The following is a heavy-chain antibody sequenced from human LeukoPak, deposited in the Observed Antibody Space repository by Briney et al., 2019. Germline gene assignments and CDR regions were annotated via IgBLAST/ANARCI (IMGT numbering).Heavy chain of an antibody. CDR2: FDPEDGET. CDR3: ARDRADYYDSSGSLYYFDY. J-gene: IGHJ4*02. D-gene: IGHD3-22*01. V-gene: IGHV1-24*01. CDR1: GYTLTELS. Sequence: GASVKVSCKVSGYTLTELSMHWVRQAPGKGLEWMGGFDPEDGETIYAQKFQGRVTMTEDTSTDTAYMELSSLRSEDTAVYYCARDRADYYDSSGSLYYFDYWGQGTLVTVSS.